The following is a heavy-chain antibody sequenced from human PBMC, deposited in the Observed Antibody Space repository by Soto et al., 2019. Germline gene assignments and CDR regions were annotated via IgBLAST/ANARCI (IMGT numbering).Heavy chain of an antibody. D-gene: IGHD1-7*01. CDR3: AKDWCSGTTCYCLEN. CDR1: GFTFSSYA. CDR2: VSGSSGSK. J-gene: IGHJ4*02. Sequence: EVQLLESGGGLVQPGGSLRLSCAASGFTFSSYALSWVRQAPGKGLGWVSSVSGSSGSKSYADSVKGRFTISRDNSKSTVYLQMNSLRAVDTAVYFCAKDWCSGTTCYCLENWGQGTLVTVSS. V-gene: IGHV3-23*01.